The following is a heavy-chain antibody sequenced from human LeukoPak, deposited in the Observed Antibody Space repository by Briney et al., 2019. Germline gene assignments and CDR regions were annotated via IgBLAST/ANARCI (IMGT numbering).Heavy chain of an antibody. Sequence: GGSLRLSCAASGFTFSSYWMHWVRQAPGKGLVWVSRINTDGSSTSYADSVKGRFTISRDNAKNTLYLQMNSLRAEDTAVYYCARGGYDFWSGYYSLDYWGQGTLVTVSS. J-gene: IGHJ4*02. CDR2: INTDGSST. D-gene: IGHD3-3*01. V-gene: IGHV3-74*01. CDR3: ARGGYDFWSGYYSLDY. CDR1: GFTFSSYW.